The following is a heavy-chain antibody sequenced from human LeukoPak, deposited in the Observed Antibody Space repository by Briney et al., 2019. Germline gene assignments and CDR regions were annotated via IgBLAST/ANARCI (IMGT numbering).Heavy chain of an antibody. CDR1: GGSISSYY. CDR3: ARSGIAARHGFDY. CDR2: IYTSGST. V-gene: IGHV4-4*09. Sequence: SETLSLTCTVSGGSISSYYWSWIRQPPGKGLEWIGYIYTSGSTTYNPSLKSRVTISVDTSKNQFSLKLSSVTAADTAVYYCARSGIAARHGFDYWGQGTLVTVSS. J-gene: IGHJ4*02. D-gene: IGHD6-6*01.